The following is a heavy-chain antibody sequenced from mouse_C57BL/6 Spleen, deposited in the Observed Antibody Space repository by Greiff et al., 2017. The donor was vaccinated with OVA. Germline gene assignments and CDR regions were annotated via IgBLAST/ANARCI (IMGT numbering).Heavy chain of an antibody. CDR3: TFPRDY. Sequence: EVKLMESGAELVRPGASVKLSCTASGFNIKDDYMHWVKQRPEQGLEWIGWIDPENGDTEYASKFQGKATITADTSSNTAYLQLSSLTSEDTAVYYCTFPRDYWGQGTTLTVSA. J-gene: IGHJ2*01. CDR2: IDPENGDT. V-gene: IGHV14-4*01. CDR1: GFNIKDDY.